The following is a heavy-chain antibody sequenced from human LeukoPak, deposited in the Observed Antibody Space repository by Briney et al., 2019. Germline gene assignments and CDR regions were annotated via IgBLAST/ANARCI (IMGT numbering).Heavy chain of an antibody. CDR3: ATDSLYSSSWSPGLGAFDI. J-gene: IGHJ3*02. Sequence: SETLSLTCAVSGGSISSSYWWNWVRQPPGKGLEWIGEIYHSGTTNYNPSLKSRVTISVDKSMNQFSLKLSSVTAADTAVYYCATDSLYSSSWSPGLGAFDIWGQGTMVTVSS. V-gene: IGHV4-4*02. D-gene: IGHD6-13*01. CDR1: GGSISSSYW. CDR2: IYHSGTT.